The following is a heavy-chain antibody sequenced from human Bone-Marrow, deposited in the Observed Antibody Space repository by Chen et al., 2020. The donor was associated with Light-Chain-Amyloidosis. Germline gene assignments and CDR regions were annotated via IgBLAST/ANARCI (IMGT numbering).Heavy chain of an antibody. CDR1: GYSISSGYY. J-gene: IGHJ4*02. CDR2: IHHSGGA. Sequence: QVQLQGSGPGLVKPSETLSLTCAVSGYSISSGYYWGWIRQPPGKGLEWIASIHHSGGAFYNPSLKSRVTISVDTSKSQFSLKLYSVTAADTAVYYCAREYSGSHFDYWGQGTLVPVSS. D-gene: IGHD1-26*01. CDR3: AREYSGSHFDY. V-gene: IGHV4-38-2*02.